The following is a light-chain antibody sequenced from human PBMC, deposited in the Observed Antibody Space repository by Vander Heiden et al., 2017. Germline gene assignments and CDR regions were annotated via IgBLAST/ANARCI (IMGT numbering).Light chain of an antibody. Sequence: DSLAVSLGERATINCKSSQSVLYSSNNKNYLAWYQQKPGQPPKLLIYWASTRESGVPDRFSGSGSGTDFTLTISSLQAEDVAVYYCQQYDGTPYTFGQGTKLEIK. CDR3: QQYDGTPYT. V-gene: IGKV4-1*01. CDR1: QSVLYSSNNKNY. CDR2: WAS. J-gene: IGKJ2*01.